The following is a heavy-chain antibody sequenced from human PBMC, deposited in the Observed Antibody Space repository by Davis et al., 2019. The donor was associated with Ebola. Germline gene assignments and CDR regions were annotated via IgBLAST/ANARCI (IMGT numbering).Heavy chain of an antibody. V-gene: IGHV1-69*04. J-gene: IGHJ6*02. CDR3: ARATLTIAYTVTTASGMDV. D-gene: IGHD4-11*01. Sequence: AASVKVSCKASGGTFSSYAISWVRQAPGQGLEWMGRIIPILGIANYAQKFQGRVTITADKSTSTAYMELSSLRSEDTAVYYCARATLTIAYTVTTASGMDVWGQGTTVTVSS. CDR2: IIPILGIA. CDR1: GGTFSSYA.